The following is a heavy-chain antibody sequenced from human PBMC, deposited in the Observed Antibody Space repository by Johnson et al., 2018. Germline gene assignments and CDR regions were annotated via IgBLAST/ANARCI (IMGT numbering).Heavy chain of an antibody. CDR3: ASEQARNAGWYMDV. D-gene: IGHD1-1*01. J-gene: IGHJ6*03. CDR1: GFTFSSYD. Sequence: VQLVQSGGGLVQPGRSLRLSCAASGFTFSSYDMHWVRQVTGKGLEWVSAIGSAGDTYYPGSVKCRITISIENAKHSLYLQMNSLRAGDPGVYYCASEQARNAGWYMDVWGKGTTVTVSS. CDR2: IGSAGDT. V-gene: IGHV3-13*01.